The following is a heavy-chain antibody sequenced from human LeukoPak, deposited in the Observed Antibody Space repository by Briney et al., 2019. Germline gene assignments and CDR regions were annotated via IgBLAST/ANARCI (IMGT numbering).Heavy chain of an antibody. CDR1: GGSVSSGSYY. Sequence: PSETLSLTCTVSGGSVSSGSYYWSWIRQPPGKGLEWIVYIYYSGSTNYNPSLKSRVTISVDTSKNQFSLKLSSVTAADTAVYYCARTLRYFDWLLLGIDYWGQGTLVTVSS. V-gene: IGHV4-61*01. CDR3: ARTLRYFDWLLLGIDY. D-gene: IGHD3-9*01. CDR2: IYYSGST. J-gene: IGHJ4*02.